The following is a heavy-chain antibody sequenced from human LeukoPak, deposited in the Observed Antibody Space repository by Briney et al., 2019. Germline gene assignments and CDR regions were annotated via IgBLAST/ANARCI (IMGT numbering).Heavy chain of an antibody. CDR1: GFTFSNYA. CDR3: AKWGDYDILTGYYDSDY. V-gene: IGHV3-23*01. D-gene: IGHD3-9*01. Sequence: GGSLRLSCAASGFTFSNYAMSWVRQAPGKGLEWVSAISGRDSGTYYADSVKGRFTISRDNSRNTLYLQMNSLRAEDTAVYYCAKWGDYDILTGYYDSDYWGQGTQVTVSS. CDR2: ISGRDSGT. J-gene: IGHJ4*02.